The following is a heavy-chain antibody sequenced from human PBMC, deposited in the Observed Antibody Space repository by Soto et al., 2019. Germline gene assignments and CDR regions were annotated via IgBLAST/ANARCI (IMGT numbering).Heavy chain of an antibody. J-gene: IGHJ6*02. D-gene: IGHD6-13*01. Sequence: VQLVESGGGVVQPGRSLRLSCAASGFTFSIYAMNWVRQAPGKGLEWVAFISFDGSKTYYADSVKGRFTISRDNSRNPVYLQMNNLRPGDAAVYHCANLLNVAAAGTPHYYGVDVWGQGTTVTVS. V-gene: IGHV3-30-3*01. CDR3: ANLLNVAAAGTPHYYGVDV. CDR1: GFTFSIYA. CDR2: ISFDGSKT.